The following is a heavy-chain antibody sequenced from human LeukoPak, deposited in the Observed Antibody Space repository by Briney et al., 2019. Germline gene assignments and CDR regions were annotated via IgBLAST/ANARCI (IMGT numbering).Heavy chain of an antibody. V-gene: IGHV4-59*01. D-gene: IGHD4-17*01. CDR1: GASISTYY. J-gene: IGHJ4*02. CDR3: ARSRTVTTSLDY. CDR2: IYYSGST. Sequence: SETLSLTCTVSGASISTYYWNWIRQPPGKGLEWIGSIYYSGSTDYNPSLSSRVTISVDTSKNQFSLKLTSVITADTAIYYCARSRTVTTSLDYWGPGTLVTVSS.